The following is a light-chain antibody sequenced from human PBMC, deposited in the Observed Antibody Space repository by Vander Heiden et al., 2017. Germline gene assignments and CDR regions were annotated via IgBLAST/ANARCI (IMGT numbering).Light chain of an antibody. J-gene: IGLJ1*01. CDR1: KLGYKY. V-gene: IGLV3-1*01. Sequence: SYESTHPPSLSVSPGPTASIPCSGDKLGYKYVCWYQQRPGQSPVEVMYQDNKRPSGIPERFSGSNSGSTATLTIGGTQAMGEADYYCQAWDSSNAVFGTGTKVTVL. CDR3: QAWDSSNAV. CDR2: QDN.